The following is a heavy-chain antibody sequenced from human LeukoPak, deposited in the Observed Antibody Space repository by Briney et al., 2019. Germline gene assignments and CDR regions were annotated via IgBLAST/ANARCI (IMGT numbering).Heavy chain of an antibody. V-gene: IGHV6-1*01. Sequence: SQTLSLTCAISGDSVSSNSTACNWIRQSPSRGLEWLGRTYYRSKWYSDYAASVKSRIAINPDTSKNQFSLQLNSATPEDTAVYYCARGGQGDGYSADEAFDMWGQGTMVTVSS. J-gene: IGHJ3*02. CDR1: GDSVSSNSTA. D-gene: IGHD5-24*01. CDR3: ARGGQGDGYSADEAFDM. CDR2: TYYRSKWYS.